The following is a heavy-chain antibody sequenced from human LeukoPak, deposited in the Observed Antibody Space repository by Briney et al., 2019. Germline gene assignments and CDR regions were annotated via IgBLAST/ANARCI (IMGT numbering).Heavy chain of an antibody. V-gene: IGHV3-23*01. J-gene: IGHJ5*02. CDR1: GFTFSSYA. CDR2: ISDSGSSA. CDR3: AKPRPSYSSSWYDR. Sequence: GGSLRLSCAASGFTFSSYAMSWVRQAPGKGLEWVSSISDSGSSAYYADSVKGRFTISRDNSKNTLYLQMNSLRAEDTAVYYCAKPRPSYSSSWYDRWGQGTLVTVSS. D-gene: IGHD6-13*01.